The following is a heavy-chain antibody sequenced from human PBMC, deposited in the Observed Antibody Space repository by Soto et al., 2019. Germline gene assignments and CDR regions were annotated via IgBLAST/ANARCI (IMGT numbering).Heavy chain of an antibody. CDR3: ARDSASEGRTCYDY. D-gene: IGHD2-15*01. J-gene: IGHJ4*02. Sequence: ASVKVSCKASGYTFTDFYVHWVRQAPGQGLEWMGWINSNSDDTSYAQRFQGRLTMTRDTSISTAYMELSSLRSDDTAVYYCARDSASEGRTCYDYWGQGTLFTVSS. CDR1: GYTFTDFY. V-gene: IGHV1-2*02. CDR2: INSNSDDT.